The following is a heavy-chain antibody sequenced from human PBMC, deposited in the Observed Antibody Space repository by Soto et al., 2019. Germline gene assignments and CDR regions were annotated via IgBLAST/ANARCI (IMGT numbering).Heavy chain of an antibody. CDR2: IVPIVDTS. CDR3: VRVVAIPGYPDN. V-gene: IGHV1-69*12. CDR1: GGTFSSYA. D-gene: IGHD5-12*01. Sequence: QVQLVQSGAEVRKPASSVKVSCKTSGGTFSSYAISWVRQAPGQGLEWMGGIVPIVDTSTYAQKLQGRVTITADESTSTVYMELSSLRSDDTAVYYCVRVVAIPGYPDNWGQGTLVTVSS. J-gene: IGHJ4*02.